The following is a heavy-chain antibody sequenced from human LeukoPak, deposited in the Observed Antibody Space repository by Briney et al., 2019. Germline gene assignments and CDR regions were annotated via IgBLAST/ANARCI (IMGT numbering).Heavy chain of an antibody. CDR2: VHYTRSYSGTT. CDR1: SGSIGSDALY. CDR3: SRENGAFSPFGY. J-gene: IGHJ4*02. Sequence: PSETLSLTCTVSSGSIGSDALYWGWIRQSPGKGLEWIGSVHYTRSYSGTTYYNPSLKSRVTVSLDKSKNHLSLNLTSVTAADTAVYYCSRENGAFSPFGYWGQGTLVTVPS. V-gene: IGHV4-39*07. D-gene: IGHD2-8*01.